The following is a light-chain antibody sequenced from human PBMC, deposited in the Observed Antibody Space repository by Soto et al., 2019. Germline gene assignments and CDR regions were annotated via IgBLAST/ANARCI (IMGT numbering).Light chain of an antibody. J-gene: IGKJ1*01. Sequence: DIVMTQSPDSLAVSPGERATINCKSSQSVLYSSNNKNYLAWYQQKPGQPPKLLIYWASTRESGVPDRFSGSGSGTDFTLTISSLQAEDVAVYYCQQYNSAPWTFGQGTKVETK. V-gene: IGKV4-1*01. CDR3: QQYNSAPWT. CDR2: WAS. CDR1: QSVLYSSNNKNY.